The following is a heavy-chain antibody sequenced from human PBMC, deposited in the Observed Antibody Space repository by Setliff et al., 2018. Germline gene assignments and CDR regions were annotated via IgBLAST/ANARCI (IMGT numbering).Heavy chain of an antibody. CDR2: IDWDDAK. CDR1: GFSLTASGMC. D-gene: IGHD3-10*01. Sequence: SGPTLVNPTQTLALTCSFSGFSLTASGMCVTWIRQPPGKTLEWLARIDWDDAKYYRTSLKTRLTISKDTSKNQVVLTMTNMDPVDTATYYCALINMVRGVPPHLDYWGQGTLVTVSS. V-gene: IGHV2-70*11. J-gene: IGHJ4*02. CDR3: ALINMVRGVPPHLDY.